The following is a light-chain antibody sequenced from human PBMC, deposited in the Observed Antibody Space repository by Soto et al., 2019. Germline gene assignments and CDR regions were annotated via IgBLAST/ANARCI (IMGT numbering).Light chain of an antibody. Sequence: IVMTQSPATLSVSAGERATLSCRASQTVSSSLAWYQQKPGQAPRLLIYEASNRATGIPARFSGSGSGADFTLTISSLEPEDFALYYCQQHINWPLTFGGGTKVDIK. J-gene: IGKJ4*01. V-gene: IGKV3-11*01. CDR1: QTVSSS. CDR2: EAS. CDR3: QQHINWPLT.